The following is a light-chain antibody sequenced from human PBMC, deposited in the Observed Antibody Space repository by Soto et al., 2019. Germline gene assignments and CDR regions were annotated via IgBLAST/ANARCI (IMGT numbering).Light chain of an antibody. CDR1: NIGSKS. CDR2: YDS. CDR3: QVWDSSSDHPYV. J-gene: IGLJ1*01. V-gene: IGLV3-21*04. Sequence: YELTQPPSVSVAPGKTARITCGGNNIGSKSVHWYQQKPGQAPVLVIYYDSDRPSGIPERFSGSNSGNTATPTISRVEAGDEADYYCQVWDSSSDHPYVFGTGTKVTVL.